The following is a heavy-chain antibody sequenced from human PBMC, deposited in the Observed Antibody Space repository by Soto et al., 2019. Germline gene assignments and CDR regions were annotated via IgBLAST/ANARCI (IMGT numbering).Heavy chain of an antibody. CDR2: ISAYNGNT. CDR3: ARVRFRAWWLSGYFDY. CDR1: GYTFTSYG. Sequence: QVQLVQSGAEVKKPGASVKVSCKAPGYTFTSYGISWVGQAPGQGLEGLGWISAYNGNTNYAQKLKGRVTMTTDTSTSTAYMELRSLRSDDTAVYYCARVRFRAWWLSGYFDYWGQGTLVTVSS. D-gene: IGHD2-15*01. J-gene: IGHJ4*02. V-gene: IGHV1-18*01.